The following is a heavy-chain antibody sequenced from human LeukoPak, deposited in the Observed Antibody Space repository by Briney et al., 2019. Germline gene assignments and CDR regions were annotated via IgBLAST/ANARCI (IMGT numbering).Heavy chain of an antibody. CDR2: INPNSGGT. CDR3: ARDPEMATSPGY. CDR1: GYTFTGYY. Sequence: EASVKVSCKASGYTFTGYYMHWVRQAPGQGLEWMGWINPNSGGTNYAQKFQGRVTMTRDTSISTAYMELSRLRSDDTAVYYCARDPEMATSPGYWGQGTLVTVSS. J-gene: IGHJ4*02. D-gene: IGHD5-24*01. V-gene: IGHV1-2*02.